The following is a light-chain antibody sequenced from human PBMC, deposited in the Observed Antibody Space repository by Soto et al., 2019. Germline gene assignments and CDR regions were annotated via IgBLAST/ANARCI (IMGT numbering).Light chain of an antibody. Sequence: QSALTHPASVSGSPRQSITISCVGTSGDIGDYNYVSWYQQHPGKVPKVIIYDVSNRPSGVCYRFSGSKSGNTASLTVSGLQAEYVADYYCCSYTRSGTLIFGTGTKLTVL. J-gene: IGLJ1*01. CDR1: SGDIGDYNY. V-gene: IGLV2-14*01. CDR3: CSYTRSGTLI. CDR2: DVS.